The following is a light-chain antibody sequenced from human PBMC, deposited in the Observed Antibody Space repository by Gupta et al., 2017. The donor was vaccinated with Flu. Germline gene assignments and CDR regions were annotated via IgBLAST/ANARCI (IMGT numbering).Light chain of an antibody. CDR1: QTSLNSPNNKTY. CDR2: WAS. Sequence: SLGERATIDDKFSQTSLNSPNNKTYLAWYQQKPGQAPKLLIYWASSLQTGVPARFSGSGSGTDFTLTISSLQAEDVAIYYCQQSYSTPRTFGQGTKVEIK. V-gene: IGKV4-1*01. CDR3: QQSYSTPRT. J-gene: IGKJ1*01.